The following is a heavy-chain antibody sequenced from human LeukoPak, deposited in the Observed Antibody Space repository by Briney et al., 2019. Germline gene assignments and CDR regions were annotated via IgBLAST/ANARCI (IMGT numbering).Heavy chain of an antibody. J-gene: IGHJ4*02. CDR2: IYYSVST. V-gene: IGHV4-39*01. Sequence: SQTLSLTCTVSGGSISRGAYYWGWIRQPPGKGLEWFGSIYYSVSTYYSPSLKSRVTISVDTSRNQFSLKLSSVTAADTAVYYCARMGIAVDSWDYWGQGTLVTVSS. CDR1: GGSISRGAYY. D-gene: IGHD6-19*01. CDR3: ARMGIAVDSWDY.